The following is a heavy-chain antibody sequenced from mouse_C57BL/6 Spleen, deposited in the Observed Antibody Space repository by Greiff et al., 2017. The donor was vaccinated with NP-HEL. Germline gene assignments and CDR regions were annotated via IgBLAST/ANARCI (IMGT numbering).Heavy chain of an antibody. Sequence: EVQLQQSGPELVKPGASVKISCKASGYTFTDYYMNWVKQSHGKSLEWIGDINPNNGGTSYNQKFKGKATLTVDKSSSTAYMELRSLTSEDSAVYYCARSEYSNYYAMDYWGQGTAVTVSS. J-gene: IGHJ4*01. CDR2: INPNNGGT. CDR1: GYTFTDYY. V-gene: IGHV1-26*01. CDR3: ARSEYSNYYAMDY. D-gene: IGHD2-5*01.